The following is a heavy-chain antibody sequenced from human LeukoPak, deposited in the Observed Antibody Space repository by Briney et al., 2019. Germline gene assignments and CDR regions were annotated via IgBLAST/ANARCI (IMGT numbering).Heavy chain of an antibody. CDR2: IYPGDSDT. D-gene: IGHD2-2*01. CDR1: GYSFTNYW. J-gene: IGHJ4*02. CDR3: ARRSYCSSASCYPYFDY. V-gene: IGHV5-51*01. Sequence: GESLKISCKGSGYSFTNYWIGWVRQMPGKGLEWMGIIYPGDSDTRYGPSFQGQVTISADKSITTAYLQWSSLKASDTAMYYCARRSYCSSASCYPYFDYWGQGTLVTVSS.